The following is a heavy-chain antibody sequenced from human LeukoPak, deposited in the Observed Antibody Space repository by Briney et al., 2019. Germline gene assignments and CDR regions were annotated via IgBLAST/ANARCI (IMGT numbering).Heavy chain of an antibody. J-gene: IGHJ4*02. CDR1: GFTFTGYY. V-gene: IGHV1-2*04. CDR3: ARDSATVTTPYFDY. D-gene: IGHD4-11*01. CDR2: INLNNGGT. Sequence: ASVKVSCKASGFTFTGYYMHWVRQTPGQGLEWMGWINLNNGGTNYAQMFQGWVTMTRDTSISTAYMELSRLRSDDTAVYYCARDSATVTTPYFDYWGQGPLVTVSS.